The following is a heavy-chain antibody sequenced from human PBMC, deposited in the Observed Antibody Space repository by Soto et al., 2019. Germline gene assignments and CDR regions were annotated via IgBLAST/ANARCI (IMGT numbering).Heavy chain of an antibody. D-gene: IGHD2-21*02. CDR3: ARVKTYCGGDCYSSFDY. J-gene: IGHJ4*02. CDR1: GGTFSSYA. V-gene: IGHV1-69*13. CDR2: IIPIFGTA. Sequence: SVKVSCKASGGTFSSYAISWVRQAPGQGLEWMGGIIPIFGTANYAQKFQGRVTITADESTSTAYMELSSLRSEDTAMYYCARVKTYCGGDCYSSFDYWGQGTLVSVSS.